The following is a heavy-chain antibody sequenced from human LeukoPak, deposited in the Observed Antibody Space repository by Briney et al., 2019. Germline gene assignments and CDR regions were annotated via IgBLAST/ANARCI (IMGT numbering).Heavy chain of an antibody. Sequence: ASVKVSSKASGYKFTDYAMYWVRQAPGQRFEWMGCVNTGTGNTAYSQNLQGRVTLTRDTSASTAHMELSSLTSEDTAVYYCVRDWGGSSAIWGQGTLVIVSS. CDR2: VNTGTGNT. D-gene: IGHD2-21*01. CDR1: GYKFTDYA. J-gene: IGHJ4*02. V-gene: IGHV1-3*04. CDR3: VRDWGGSSAI.